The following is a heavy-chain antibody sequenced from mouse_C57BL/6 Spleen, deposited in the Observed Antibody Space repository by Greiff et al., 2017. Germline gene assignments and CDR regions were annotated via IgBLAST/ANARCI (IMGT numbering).Heavy chain of an antibody. J-gene: IGHJ4*01. CDR3: ARAGYDDAMDY. CDR2: IWGVGST. Sequence: VQGVESGPGLVAPSQSLSITCTVSGFSLTSYGVDWVRQSPGKGLEWLGVIWGVGSTNYNSALKSRLSISKDNSKSQIFLKMNSLQTDDTAMYYCARAGYDDAMDYWGQGTSVTVSS. CDR1: GFSLTSYG. D-gene: IGHD2-2*01. V-gene: IGHV2-6*01.